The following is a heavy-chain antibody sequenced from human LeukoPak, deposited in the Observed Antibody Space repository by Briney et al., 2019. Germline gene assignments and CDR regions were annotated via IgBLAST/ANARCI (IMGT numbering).Heavy chain of an antibody. CDR3: ARDLLDCGGPKCSDY. CDR2: VNTKSGNT. J-gene: IGHJ4*02. CDR1: GYTFTRYD. D-gene: IGHD2-21*01. V-gene: IGHV1-8*03. Sequence: ASVKVSCKASGYTFTRYDINWVRQATGQGLEWLGWVNTKSGNTGSAQNFQGRVTITRDTSINTAYMELSSLRSEDTAIYYCARDLLDCGGPKCSDYGGQGTLVTVSS.